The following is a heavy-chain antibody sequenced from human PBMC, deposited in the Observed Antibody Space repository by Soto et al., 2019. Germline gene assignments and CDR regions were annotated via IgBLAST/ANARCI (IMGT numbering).Heavy chain of an antibody. D-gene: IGHD4-17*01. CDR1: GFTFSSYA. V-gene: IGHV3-23*01. J-gene: IGHJ2*01. CDR2: ISGSGGST. CDR3: AKRTVGWYFYL. Sequence: EVQLLESGGGLVQPGGSLRLSCAASGFTFSSYAMNWVRQAPGKGLEWVSVISGSGGSTYYADSVKGRFTISRDNSKNPLYLQLNSLRAEDTAVYYCAKRTVGWYFYLWCRGTLVTVSS.